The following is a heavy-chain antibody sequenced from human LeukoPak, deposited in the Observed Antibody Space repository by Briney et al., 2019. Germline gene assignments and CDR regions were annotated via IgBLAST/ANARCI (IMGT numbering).Heavy chain of an antibody. Sequence: PGGSLRLSCAASGFTFSSYSMNWVRQAPGKGLEWVSYISSRSSPIYYADSVKGRFTISRDNAKNSLYLQMNSLRAEDTAVYYCAREGVVAFDYWGQGTLVTVSS. V-gene: IGHV3-48*04. CDR2: ISSRSSPI. CDR1: GFTFSSYS. J-gene: IGHJ4*02. CDR3: AREGVVAFDY. D-gene: IGHD2-15*01.